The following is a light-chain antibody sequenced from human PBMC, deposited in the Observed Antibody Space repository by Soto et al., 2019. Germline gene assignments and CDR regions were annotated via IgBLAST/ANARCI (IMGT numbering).Light chain of an antibody. CDR1: QGFNHY. CDR3: QKYDIAPRT. CDR2: AAS. Sequence: DTQMTQSPSSLSASLGDRVTITCRASQGFNHYLAWYQQRPGKDPKLLIYAASTLQSGVPSRFSGSGSGTDFTLTISSLQPEDVATYYCQKYDIAPRTFGGGTRVELK. J-gene: IGKJ4*01. V-gene: IGKV1-27*01.